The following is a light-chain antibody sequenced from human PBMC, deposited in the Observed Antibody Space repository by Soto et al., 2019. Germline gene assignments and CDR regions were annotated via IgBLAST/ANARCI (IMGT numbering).Light chain of an antibody. J-gene: IGKJ1*01. CDR2: DAS. V-gene: IGKV3-11*01. Sequence: EIVLPQSPATLSLSPGERATLSCRASQSVSSYLAWYQQKPGQAPRLLIYDASNRATGIPARFSGSGSGTDFTRTISSLEPEDFEVYDGQQRSNWPSGTFGQGTKVEIK. CDR3: QQRSNWPSGT. CDR1: QSVSSY.